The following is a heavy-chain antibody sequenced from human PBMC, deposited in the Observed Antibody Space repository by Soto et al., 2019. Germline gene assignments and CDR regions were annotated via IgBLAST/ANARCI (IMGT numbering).Heavy chain of an antibody. V-gene: IGHV3-11*06. CDR3: ATGAIVGSTGAFDI. CDR2: ISTTGTYT. Sequence: QVQLVASGGGLVKPGGSLRLSCAASGFIFSDHYMNWFRQAPGKGLEWVSYISTTGTYTKYADSVKGRFTISRDNTKHSVYLQMSSLRVEDSALYYCATGAIVGSTGAFDIWGQGTMVTVSS. J-gene: IGHJ3*02. CDR1: GFIFSDHY. D-gene: IGHD1-26*01.